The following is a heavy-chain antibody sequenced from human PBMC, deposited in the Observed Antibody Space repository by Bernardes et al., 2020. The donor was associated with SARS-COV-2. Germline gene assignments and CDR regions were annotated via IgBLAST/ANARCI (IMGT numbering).Heavy chain of an antibody. Sequence: GGSLRLSCAASGFTFTTYVMHWVRQAPGTGLEWLAVIWNAGNHQYYADSVKGRFTISRDDSNNTLFLQMDSLRAEDTAVYYCTREYSGSYYDYFDHWGQGTLVTVAS. CDR1: GFTFTTYV. CDR2: IWNAGNHQ. V-gene: IGHV3-33*01. CDR3: TREYSGSYYDYFDH. D-gene: IGHD1-26*01. J-gene: IGHJ4*02.